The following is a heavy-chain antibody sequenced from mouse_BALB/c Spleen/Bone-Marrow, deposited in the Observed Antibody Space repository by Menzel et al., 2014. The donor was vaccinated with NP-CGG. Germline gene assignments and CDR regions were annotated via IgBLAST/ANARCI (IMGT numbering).Heavy chain of an antibody. J-gene: IGHJ2*01. CDR3: VRSGSSSGYFDY. D-gene: IGHD1-1*01. Sequence: EVKLMESGGGLVQPGGSRKLSCAASGFTFXSFGMHWVRQAPEKGLEWVAYISSGSSTIYYGDTVMGRFTIFRDNPKNTLFLQMTSLRSEDTATYYCVRSGSSSGYFDYWGQGTTLTVSS. CDR1: GFTFXSFG. V-gene: IGHV5-17*02. CDR2: ISSGSSTI.